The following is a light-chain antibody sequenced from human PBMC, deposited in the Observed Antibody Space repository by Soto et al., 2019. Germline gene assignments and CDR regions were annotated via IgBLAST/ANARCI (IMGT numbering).Light chain of an antibody. CDR2: AAS. J-gene: IGKJ4*01. Sequence: EIVFTQSRATLPLSRGATATLSCVASQSVSSSYLACYQHKHGLAPRLPIYAASGSATRSPDRFRGRGSGTEFTLTISSLDAADYSVHYCQQYGSAPETFGGGTKVDI. CDR3: QQYGSAPET. CDR1: QSVSSSY. V-gene: IGKV3D-20*01.